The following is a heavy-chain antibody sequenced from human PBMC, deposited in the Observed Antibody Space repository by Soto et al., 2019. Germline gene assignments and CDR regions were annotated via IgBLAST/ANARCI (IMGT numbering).Heavy chain of an antibody. CDR2: IYYSGST. V-gene: IGHV4-59*01. J-gene: IGHJ5*02. CDR1: GGSISSYY. Sequence: ETLSLTCTVSGGSISSYYWSWIRQPPGKGLEWIGYIYYSGSTNYNPSLKSRVTISVDTSKNQFSLKLSSVTAADTAVYYCARSPTSAAAGTLFDHWGQGTLVTVSS. CDR3: ARSPTSAAAGTLFDH. D-gene: IGHD6-13*01.